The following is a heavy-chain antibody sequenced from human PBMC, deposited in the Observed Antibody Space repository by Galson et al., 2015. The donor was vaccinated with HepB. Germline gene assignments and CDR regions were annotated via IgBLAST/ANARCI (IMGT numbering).Heavy chain of an antibody. V-gene: IGHV3-33*01. CDR1: GFTFRIHG. CDR3: ARDGDPYDYWSGLDY. J-gene: IGHJ4*02. CDR2: IWSDGSNK. D-gene: IGHD3-3*01. Sequence: SLRLSCAASGFTFRIHGMNWVRQAPGKGLEWVASIWSDGSNKYYADSVKGRFTISRDNSKNALYLQMNSLGAEDTAVYHCARDGDPYDYWSGLDYWGQGTLVTVSS.